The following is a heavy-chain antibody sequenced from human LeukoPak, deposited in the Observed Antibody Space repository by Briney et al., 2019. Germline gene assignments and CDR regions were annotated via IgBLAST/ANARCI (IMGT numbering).Heavy chain of an antibody. Sequence: SETLSLTCTVSGGSISSYYWSWIRQPPGKGLEWIGYIYTGGSTNYNPSLKSRVTISVDTSKNQFSLKLSSVTAADTAVYYCARQGGDHWFDPWGQGTLVTVSS. CDR3: ARQGGDHWFDP. CDR2: IYTGGST. V-gene: IGHV4-4*09. D-gene: IGHD2-21*02. J-gene: IGHJ5*02. CDR1: GGSISSYY.